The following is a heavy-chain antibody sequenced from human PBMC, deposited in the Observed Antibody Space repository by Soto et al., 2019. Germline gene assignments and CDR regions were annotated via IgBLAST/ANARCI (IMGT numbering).Heavy chain of an antibody. V-gene: IGHV4-4*02. Sequence: SETLSLTFAVSGGSISSSNWGSWVRQPPGKGLEWIGEIYHSGSTKYNPSLKSRVTISVDKSKNQFSLKINSVTAADTAVYYCARVRTAYSSSYIDVWGQGTTVTVSS. D-gene: IGHD6-6*01. J-gene: IGHJ6*02. CDR3: ARVRTAYSSSYIDV. CDR2: IYHSGST. CDR1: GGSISSSNW.